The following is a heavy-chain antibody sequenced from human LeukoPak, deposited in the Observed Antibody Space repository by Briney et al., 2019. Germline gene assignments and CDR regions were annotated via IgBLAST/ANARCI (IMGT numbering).Heavy chain of an antibody. D-gene: IGHD3-10*01. Sequence: SESLSLTCTVSGVSINDFYWTWIRQSPGNGLEWIGYIYYDGSTDYNPSLKSRVTMSIDTSRSQFSLKLNSVTAADTAVYYCTKVGLSGLFDYWGQGALVTVSS. V-gene: IGHV4-59*01. CDR1: GVSINDFY. CDR2: IYYDGST. CDR3: TKVGLSGLFDY. J-gene: IGHJ4*02.